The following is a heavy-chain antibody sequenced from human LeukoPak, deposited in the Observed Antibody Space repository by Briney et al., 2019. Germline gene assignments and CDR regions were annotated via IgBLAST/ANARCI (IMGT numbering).Heavy chain of an antibody. CDR3: ARGDSGSYLRYYFDY. D-gene: IGHD1-26*01. CDR2: INPSGGST. J-gene: IGHJ4*02. V-gene: IGHV1-46*01. CDR1: GYTFTTYY. Sequence: ASVKVSCKASGYTFTTYYMHWVRQAPGQGLEWMGIINPSGGSTSYAQKFQGRVTMTRDTSTSTVYMELSSLRSEDTAVYYCARGDSGSYLRYYFDYWGQGTLVTVSS.